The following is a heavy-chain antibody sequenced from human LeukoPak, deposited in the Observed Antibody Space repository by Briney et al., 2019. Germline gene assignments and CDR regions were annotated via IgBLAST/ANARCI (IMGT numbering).Heavy chain of an antibody. J-gene: IGHJ6*02. CDR2: IYYSGST. Sequence: PETLSLTCTVSGGSISSYYWSWIRQPPGKGLEWIGYIYYSGSTNYNPSLKSRVTISVDTSKNQFSLKLSSVTAADTAVYYCARALNDILTGYYGMDVWGQGTTVTVSS. CDR1: GGSISSYY. CDR3: ARALNDILTGYYGMDV. V-gene: IGHV4-59*12. D-gene: IGHD3-9*01.